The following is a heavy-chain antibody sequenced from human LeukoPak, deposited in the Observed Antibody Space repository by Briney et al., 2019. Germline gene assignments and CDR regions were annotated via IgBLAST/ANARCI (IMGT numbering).Heavy chain of an antibody. CDR3: ARANSGYDRPRFDP. V-gene: IGHV1-69*13. J-gene: IGHJ5*02. Sequence: SVKVSCKASGGTFSIYAISWVRQAPGQGLEWMGGIIPTFGTANYAQKFQGRVTITADESTSTAYMELSSLRSEDTAVYYCARANSGYDRPRFDPWGQGTLVTVSS. CDR1: GGTFSIYA. CDR2: IIPTFGTA. D-gene: IGHD5-12*01.